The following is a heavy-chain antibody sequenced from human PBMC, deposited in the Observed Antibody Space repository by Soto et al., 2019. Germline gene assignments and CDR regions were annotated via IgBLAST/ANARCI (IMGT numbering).Heavy chain of an antibody. Sequence: PSETLSLTCTVSGGSISSYYWSWIRQPPGKGLEWIGYIYYSGSTNYNPSLKSRVSVSVDTSKNQFSLKLSSVTAADTAVYYCARERAYYDFWSGYYPKNYYYYYYMDVWGKGTTVTVSS. CDR2: IYYSGST. CDR3: ARERAYYDFWSGYYPKNYYYYYYMDV. CDR1: GGSISSYY. D-gene: IGHD3-3*01. V-gene: IGHV4-59*01. J-gene: IGHJ6*03.